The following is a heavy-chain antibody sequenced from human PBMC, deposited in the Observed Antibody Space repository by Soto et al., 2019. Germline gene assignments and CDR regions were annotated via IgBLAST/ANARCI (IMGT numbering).Heavy chain of an antibody. V-gene: IGHV4-4*07. Sequence: SETLSLTCTVSGGSISSYYWSWIRQPAGKGLEWIGRIYTSGSTNYNPSLKSRVTMSVDTSKNQFSLKLSSVTAADTAAYYCAGITMVRGDFWFDPWGQGTLVTVSS. J-gene: IGHJ5*02. D-gene: IGHD3-10*01. CDR2: IYTSGST. CDR3: AGITMVRGDFWFDP. CDR1: GGSISSYY.